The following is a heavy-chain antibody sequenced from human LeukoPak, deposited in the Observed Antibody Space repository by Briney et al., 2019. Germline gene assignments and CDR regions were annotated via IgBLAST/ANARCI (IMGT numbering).Heavy chain of an antibody. J-gene: IGHJ4*02. CDR3: AKDGGCSSTSCSYFFDY. CDR2: ISYDGSNK. D-gene: IGHD2-2*01. Sequence: GGSLRLSCAASGFTFSSYGMHWVRQAPGKGLEWVAVISYDGSNKYYADSVKGRFTISRDNSKNTLYLQMNSLRAEDTAVYYCAKDGGCSSTSCSYFFDYWGQGTLVTVSS. V-gene: IGHV3-30*18. CDR1: GFTFSSYG.